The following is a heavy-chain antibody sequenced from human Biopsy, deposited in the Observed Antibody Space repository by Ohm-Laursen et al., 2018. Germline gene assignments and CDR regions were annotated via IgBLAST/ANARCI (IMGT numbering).Heavy chain of an antibody. V-gene: IGHV1-18*01. CDR2: ISPYNGNG. Sequence: ASVTPSRKTSGYTFPNFGISWVRQAPGRGLEWMGWISPYNGNGDYEKNFHGRVTLTADASTSTVYMELRSLRSGDTAVYYCATSHYFESTGYAFDFWGQGTMVSVSS. J-gene: IGHJ3*01. D-gene: IGHD3-22*01. CDR3: ATSHYFESTGYAFDF. CDR1: GYTFPNFG.